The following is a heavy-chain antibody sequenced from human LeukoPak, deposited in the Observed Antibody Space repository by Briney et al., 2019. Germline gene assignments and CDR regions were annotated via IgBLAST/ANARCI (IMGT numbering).Heavy chain of an antibody. CDR1: GFTFSDYY. CDR3: ARDLRPVGYCSSTSCHMMDV. CDR2: ISSSGSTI. D-gene: IGHD2-2*02. V-gene: IGHV3-11*01. J-gene: IGHJ6*02. Sequence: GGSLRLSCAASGFTFSDYYMSWIRQAPGKGLEWVSYISSSGSTIYYADAVKGRFTISRDNAKNPLYLQTNSLRAEDTAVYYCARDLRPVGYCSSTSCHMMDVWGQGTTVTVSS.